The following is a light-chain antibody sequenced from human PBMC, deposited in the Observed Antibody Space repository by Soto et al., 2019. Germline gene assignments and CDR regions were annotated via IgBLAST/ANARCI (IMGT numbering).Light chain of an antibody. CDR1: SSDVGGFNL. J-gene: IGLJ2*01. Sequence: QSVLTQPASVSGSPGQSITISCTGTSSDVGGFNLVSWYRQYPGTAPQVMIYEVNNRPSGISNRFSGSKSGNTASLTISGLRTDDEADYYCTSFTSYNTVVFGGGTKVTVL. CDR2: EVN. CDR3: TSFTSYNTVV. V-gene: IGLV2-14*02.